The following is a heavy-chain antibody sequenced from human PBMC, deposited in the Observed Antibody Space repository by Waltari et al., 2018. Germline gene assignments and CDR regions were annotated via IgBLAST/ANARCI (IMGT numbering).Heavy chain of an antibody. CDR1: GASFGGFY. J-gene: IGHJ4*02. V-gene: IGHV4-34*01. Sequence: QVQLQQWGAGLLKPSETLSLTCGESGASFGGFYWSWIRQAPGKGLEWIGDITHTGDSNIHPSLKSRLTSSGDTSKRQFSLELTSVTPADTAVYYCGRAPATSWFGYSVYWGQGTVVTVSS. D-gene: IGHD2-2*01. CDR3: GRAPATSWFGYSVY. CDR2: ITHTGDS.